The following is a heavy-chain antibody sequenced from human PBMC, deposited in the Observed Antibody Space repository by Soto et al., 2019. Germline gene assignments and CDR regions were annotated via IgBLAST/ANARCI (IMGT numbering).Heavy chain of an antibody. CDR1: GYTFTGYY. CDR2: INPNSGGT. Sequence: ASVKVSCKASGYTFTGYYMHWVRQAPGQGLEWMGWINPNSGGTNYAQKFQGRVTMTRDTSISTAYMELSRLRSDDTAVYYCARAKNPTVTTDYCGQGTLLTVSS. V-gene: IGHV1-2*02. CDR3: ARAKNPTVTTDY. J-gene: IGHJ4*02. D-gene: IGHD4-17*01.